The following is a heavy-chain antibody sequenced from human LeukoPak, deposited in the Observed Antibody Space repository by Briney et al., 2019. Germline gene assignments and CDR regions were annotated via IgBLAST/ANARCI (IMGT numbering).Heavy chain of an antibody. CDR1: GFTFSSYS. V-gene: IGHV3-21*01. Sequence: GGSLRLSCAASGFTFSSYSMNWVRQAPGKGLEWVSSISSSSSYIYYADSVKGRFTISRDNAKNSLYLQMNSLRAEDTAVYYCAREPSGHDAIDIWGQGTMVTVSS. CDR3: AREPSGHDAIDI. J-gene: IGHJ3*02. CDR2: ISSSSSYI.